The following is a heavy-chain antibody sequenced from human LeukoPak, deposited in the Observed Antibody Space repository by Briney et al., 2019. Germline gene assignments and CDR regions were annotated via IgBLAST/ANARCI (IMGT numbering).Heavy chain of an antibody. V-gene: IGHV3-30*03. Sequence: RPGGSLRLSCVVSGFTFSSYGMHWVRQAPGKGLEWVAFMTYDGSKRPYADSVKGRFTISRDNSKNTLYLQMNSLRAEDTAVYYCASYGGKARPRYYYYMDVWGKGTTVTISS. J-gene: IGHJ6*03. CDR3: ASYGGKARPRYYYYMDV. CDR2: MTYDGSKR. CDR1: GFTFSSYG. D-gene: IGHD4-23*01.